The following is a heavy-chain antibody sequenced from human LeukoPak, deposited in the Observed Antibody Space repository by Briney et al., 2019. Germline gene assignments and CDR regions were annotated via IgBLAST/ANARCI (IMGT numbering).Heavy chain of an antibody. D-gene: IGHD3-22*01. CDR3: AKPNGYVLIDI. CDR1: SGSISTSNYY. Sequence: SETLSLTCTVSSGSISTSNYYWGWVRQPPGRALEWIGNIFYSGSTYYSPSLKSRDNISLDTYMNEFCLKLNSVTGADTAVYYCAKPNGYVLIDIWGQGTMVTVSS. V-gene: IGHV4-39*07. J-gene: IGHJ3*02. CDR2: IFYSGST.